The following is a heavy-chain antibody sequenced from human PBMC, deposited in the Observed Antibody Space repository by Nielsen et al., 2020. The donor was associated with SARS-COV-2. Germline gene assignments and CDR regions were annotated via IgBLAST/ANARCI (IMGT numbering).Heavy chain of an antibody. CDR2: IDPSDSYT. J-gene: IGHJ4*02. Sequence: KVSCKGSGYSFTSYWISWVRQMPGKGLEWMGRIDPSDSYTNYGPSFQGHVTISADKSISTAYLQWSSLKASDTAMYYCARGAYGSGSTIDYWGQGTLVTVSS. CDR3: ARGAYGSGSTIDY. CDR1: GYSFTSYW. V-gene: IGHV5-10-1*01. D-gene: IGHD3-10*01.